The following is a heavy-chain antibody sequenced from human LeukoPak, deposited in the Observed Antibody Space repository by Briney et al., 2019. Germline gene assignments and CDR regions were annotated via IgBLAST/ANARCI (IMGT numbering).Heavy chain of an antibody. CDR3: ARGGTPGYSSGRIDY. J-gene: IGHJ4*02. CDR2: IYSAGNT. D-gene: IGHD6-19*01. Sequence: GGSLRLSCVASGFTVSSNYMSWVRQAPGKGLEWVSVIYSAGNTYYADSVKGRFTISRHNSENTLYPHMNSLRVEDTAVYFCARGGTPGYSSGRIDYWGQGTLVTVSS. V-gene: IGHV3-53*04. CDR1: GFTVSSNY.